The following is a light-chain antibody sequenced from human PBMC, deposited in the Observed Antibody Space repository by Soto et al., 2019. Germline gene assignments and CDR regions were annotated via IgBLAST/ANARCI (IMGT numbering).Light chain of an antibody. Sequence: EIVMTQSPATLSVSLGERATLSCRASQSVSNKLAWYQQKPGQGPRLLIYDASTRATGIPARFSGSGSGTEFTLTISSLQSEDFAVYYCQKYNNWPPTFGQGTKVEI. CDR1: QSVSNK. CDR2: DAS. J-gene: IGKJ1*01. V-gene: IGKV3D-15*01. CDR3: QKYNNWPPT.